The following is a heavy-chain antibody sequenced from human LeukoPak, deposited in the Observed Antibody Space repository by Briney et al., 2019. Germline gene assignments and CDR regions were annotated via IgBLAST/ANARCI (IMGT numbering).Heavy chain of an antibody. D-gene: IGHD2-2*01. Sequence: GGSLRLSCAASGFTVSSNYMSWVRQAPGKGLEWVSVIYSGGSTYYADSVKGRFTISRDNSKNTLYLQMNSLRAEDTAVYYCARAFDLPAAYDYWGQGTLVTVSS. CDR1: GFTVSSNY. J-gene: IGHJ4*02. CDR2: IYSGGST. V-gene: IGHV3-66*02. CDR3: ARAFDLPAAYDY.